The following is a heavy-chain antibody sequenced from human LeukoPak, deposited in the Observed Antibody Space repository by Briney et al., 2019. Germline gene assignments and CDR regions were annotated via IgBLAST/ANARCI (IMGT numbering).Heavy chain of an antibody. CDR2: IYHSGST. D-gene: IGHD3-10*02. CDR3: AKVASVFGELLYNYFDY. V-gene: IGHV4-38-2*02. J-gene: IGHJ4*02. Sequence: PSETLSLTCTVSGYSISSGYYWGWIRQPPGKGLEWIGSIYHSGSTYYNPSLKSRVTISVDTSKNQFSLKLSSVTAADTAVYYCAKVASVFGELLYNYFDYWGQGTLVTVSS. CDR1: GYSISSGYY.